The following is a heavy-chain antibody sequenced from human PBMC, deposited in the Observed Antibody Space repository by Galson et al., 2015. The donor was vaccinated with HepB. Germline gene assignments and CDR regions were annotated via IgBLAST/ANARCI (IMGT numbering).Heavy chain of an antibody. CDR3: AREGYSSSPGDWFDP. D-gene: IGHD6-6*01. J-gene: IGHJ5*02. CDR2: MNPNSGNT. V-gene: IGHV1-8*01. Sequence: SVKVSCKASGYTFTSYDINWVRQATGQGLEWMGWMNPNSGNTGYAQKFQGRATMTRNTSISTAYMELSSLRSEDTAVYYCAREGYSSSPGDWFDPWGQGTLVTVSS. CDR1: GYTFTSYD.